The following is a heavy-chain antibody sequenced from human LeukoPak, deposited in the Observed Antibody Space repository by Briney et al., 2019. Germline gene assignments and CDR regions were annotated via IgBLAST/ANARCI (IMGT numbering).Heavy chain of an antibody. CDR1: GFTFRSYG. D-gene: IGHD3-10*01. J-gene: IGHJ3*02. CDR3: AFLPITDDTSDI. Sequence: GGSLRLSCAASGFTFRSYGMHWVRQAPGKGLEWVAVIWYGGTIQYYADSVKGRFVISRDNSNNTLYLLMNSLRTEDTAVYYCAFLPITDDTSDIWGQGTMVTVSS. V-gene: IGHV3-33*08. CDR2: IWYGGTIQ.